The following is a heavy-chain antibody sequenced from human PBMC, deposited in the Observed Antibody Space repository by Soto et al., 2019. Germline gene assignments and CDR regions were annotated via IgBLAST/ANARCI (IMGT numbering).Heavy chain of an antibody. CDR1: GFTFSSYG. CDR3: AKGVNGYSSSWLDY. V-gene: IGHV3-30*18. J-gene: IGHJ4*02. CDR2: ISYDGSNK. D-gene: IGHD6-13*01. Sequence: QVQLVESGGGVVQPGRSLRLSCAASGFTFSSYGMHWVRQAPGKGLEWGAVISYDGSNKYYADSVKGRFTISRDNSKNTLYLQMNSLRAEDTAVYYCAKGVNGYSSSWLDYWGQGTLVTVSS.